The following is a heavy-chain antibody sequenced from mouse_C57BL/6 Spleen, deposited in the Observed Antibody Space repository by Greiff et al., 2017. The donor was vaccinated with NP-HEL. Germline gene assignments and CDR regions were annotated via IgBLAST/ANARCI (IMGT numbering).Heavy chain of an antibody. Sequence: VQLQQSGPELVKPGASVKIPCKASGYTFTDYNMDWVKQSHGKSLEWIGDINPNNGGTIYNQKFKGKATLTVDKSSSTAYMELRSLTSEDTAVYYCARGRGELRYGYFDYWGQGTTLTVSS. CDR2: INPNNGGT. J-gene: IGHJ2*01. V-gene: IGHV1-18*01. CDR1: GYTFTDYN. CDR3: ARGRGELRYGYFDY. D-gene: IGHD1-1*01.